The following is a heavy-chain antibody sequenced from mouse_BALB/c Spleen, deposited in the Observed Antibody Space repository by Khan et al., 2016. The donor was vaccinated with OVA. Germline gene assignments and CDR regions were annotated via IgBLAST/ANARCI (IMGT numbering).Heavy chain of an antibody. CDR2: IWSGGST. CDR3: ARHSYRYDFTY. CDR1: GFSLTTYG. Sequence: QVQRKQSGPGLVQPSQSLSITCTVSGFSLTTYGVHWVRQSPGKGLEWLGVIWSGGSTDYNAAFISRLSISKDNSKSQVFFKMNSLQAADTAIHYCARHSYRYDFTYWGRGTLVTVSA. V-gene: IGHV2-4-1*01. D-gene: IGHD2-12*01. J-gene: IGHJ3*01.